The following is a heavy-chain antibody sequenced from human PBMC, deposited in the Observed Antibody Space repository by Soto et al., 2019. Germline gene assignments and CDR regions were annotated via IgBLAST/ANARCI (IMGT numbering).Heavy chain of an antibody. CDR2: ISGSGGST. Sequence: PGGSLRLSCAASGFTFSSYAMSWVRQAPGKGLGWVSAISGSGGSTYYADSVKGRFSISRDNSKNTLYLQMNSLRAEDTAVYYCAKGTLIAARAYLSGYYYGMDVWGQGTTVTVSS. CDR3: AKGTLIAARAYLSGYYYGMDV. J-gene: IGHJ6*02. D-gene: IGHD6-6*01. V-gene: IGHV3-23*01. CDR1: GFTFSSYA.